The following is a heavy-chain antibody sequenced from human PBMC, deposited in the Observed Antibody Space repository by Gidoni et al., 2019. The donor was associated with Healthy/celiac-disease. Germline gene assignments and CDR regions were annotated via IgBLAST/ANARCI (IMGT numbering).Heavy chain of an antibody. CDR1: GFPFRSYA. J-gene: IGHJ5*02. Sequence: EVQLLESGGGLVQPGGSLRLSCAASGFPFRSYAMSWVRQAPGKGLEWVSAISGRGGSTYYADSVKGRFTISRDNSKNTLYLQMNSLRAEDTAVYYCAKDLAVAGTGWFDPWGQGTLVTVSS. D-gene: IGHD6-19*01. CDR3: AKDLAVAGTGWFDP. CDR2: ISGRGGST. V-gene: IGHV3-23*01.